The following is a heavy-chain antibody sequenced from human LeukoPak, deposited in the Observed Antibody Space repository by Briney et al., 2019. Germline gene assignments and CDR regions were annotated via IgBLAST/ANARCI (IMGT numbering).Heavy chain of an antibody. CDR1: GITFSSYA. J-gene: IGHJ4*02. CDR3: AKDGDSSSGHCDY. Sequence: SVKVSCKTSGITFSSYAMSWVRQAPGQGLEWMGRIIPMLGLTDYAQKFQGRVTITADTSTRTVYMELTSLTSEDTAVYYCAKDGDSSSGHCDYWGQGTLVTVSS. CDR2: IIPMLGLT. D-gene: IGHD6-19*01. V-gene: IGHV1-69*04.